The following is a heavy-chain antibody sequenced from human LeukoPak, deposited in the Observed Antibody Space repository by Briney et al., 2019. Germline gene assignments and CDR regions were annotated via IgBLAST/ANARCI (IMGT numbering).Heavy chain of an antibody. CDR1: GYTFTGYY. CDR2: INPNSGGT. D-gene: IGHD3-10*01. CDR3: ARGRGSYRGGYYYMDV. Sequence: ASVKVSCKASGYTFTGYYMHWERQAPGQGLEWMGWINPNSGGTNYAQKFQGRVTMTRDTSISTAYMELSRLRSDDTAVYYCARGRGSYRGGYYYMDVWGKGTTVTVSS. V-gene: IGHV1-2*02. J-gene: IGHJ6*03.